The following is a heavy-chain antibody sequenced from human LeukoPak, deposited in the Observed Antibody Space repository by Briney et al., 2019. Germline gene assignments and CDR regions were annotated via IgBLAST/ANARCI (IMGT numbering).Heavy chain of an antibody. J-gene: IGHJ5*02. D-gene: IGHD2-2*01. CDR1: GYTFTGYY. Sequence: AASVKVSCKASGYTFTGYYMHWVRQAPGQGLEWMGWINPNSGGTNYAQKFQGRVTMTRDTSISTAYMELSRLRSDDTAAYYCAILRGYCSSTSCYFSWFDPWGQGTLVTVSS. CDR2: INPNSGGT. CDR3: AILRGYCSSTSCYFSWFDP. V-gene: IGHV1-2*02.